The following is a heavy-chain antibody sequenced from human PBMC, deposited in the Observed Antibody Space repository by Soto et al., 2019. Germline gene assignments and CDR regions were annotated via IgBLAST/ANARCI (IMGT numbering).Heavy chain of an antibody. CDR3: AREYYYDSSGFDY. CDR2: IYYSGST. J-gene: IGHJ4*02. D-gene: IGHD3-22*01. V-gene: IGHV4-31*03. Sequence: SEPLSLTCTVSGVSISSGGYYWTWIRQHPQKGLEWIGHIYYSGSTYYNPSLKSRVTVSVDTSKNQFSLKLSSVTAADTAVYYCAREYYYDSSGFDYWGQGTLVTVSS. CDR1: GVSISSGGYY.